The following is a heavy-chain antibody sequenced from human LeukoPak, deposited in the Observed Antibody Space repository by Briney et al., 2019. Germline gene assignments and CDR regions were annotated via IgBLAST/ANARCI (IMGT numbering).Heavy chain of an antibody. D-gene: IGHD5-18*01. Sequence: SVKVSCKASRGTFSSYAISWVPQAPGQGLEWMGGIIPIFGTANYAQKFQGRVTITTDESTSTAYMELTSLRSEDTAVYYCARVDTAELKFDYWDQGTLVTVSS. V-gene: IGHV1-69*05. CDR1: RGTFSSYA. CDR3: ARVDTAELKFDY. J-gene: IGHJ4*02. CDR2: IIPIFGTA.